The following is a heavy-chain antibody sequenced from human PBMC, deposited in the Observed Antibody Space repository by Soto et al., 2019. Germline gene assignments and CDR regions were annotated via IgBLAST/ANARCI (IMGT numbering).Heavy chain of an antibody. J-gene: IGHJ6*03. CDR3: ARVIDLYYYYMDV. Sequence: PLETLSLTCAVYGGSFSGYYCSWIRQPPGKGLEWIGEINHSGSTNYNPSLKSRVTISVDTSKNQFSLKLSSVTAADTAVFYWARVIDLYYYYMDVWGKGTKVTVSS. V-gene: IGHV4-34*01. CDR1: GGSFSGYY. CDR2: INHSGST. D-gene: IGHD2-21*01.